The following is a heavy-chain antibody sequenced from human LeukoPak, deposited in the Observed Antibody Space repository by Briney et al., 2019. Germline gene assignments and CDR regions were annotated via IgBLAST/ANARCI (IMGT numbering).Heavy chain of an antibody. CDR3: AREGTPGTLDY. J-gene: IGHJ4*02. Sequence: PGGSLRLSCAASGFTFSSYPMHWVRQAPGKGLESISAISGNGGSTYYANSVKGRFTISRDNSENTLHLQMGSLTAEDMAVYYCAREGTPGTLDYWGQGTLVTVSS. D-gene: IGHD6-13*01. CDR1: GFTFSSYP. V-gene: IGHV3-64*01. CDR2: ISGNGGST.